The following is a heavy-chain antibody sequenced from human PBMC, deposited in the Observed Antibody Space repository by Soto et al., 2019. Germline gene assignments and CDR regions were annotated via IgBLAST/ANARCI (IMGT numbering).Heavy chain of an antibody. CDR1: GFTFSDYY. D-gene: IGHD3-9*01. V-gene: IGHV3-11*05. Sequence: QVQLVESGGGLVKPGGSLRLSCAASGFTFSDYYMSWIRQAPGKGLEWVSYIGTSSSYTNYADSVKGQFTISRDNAKNSLYLQMNSLRAEDTAVYYCARDADILTGSDAFDIWGQGTMVTVSS. CDR3: ARDADILTGSDAFDI. CDR2: IGTSSSYT. J-gene: IGHJ3*02.